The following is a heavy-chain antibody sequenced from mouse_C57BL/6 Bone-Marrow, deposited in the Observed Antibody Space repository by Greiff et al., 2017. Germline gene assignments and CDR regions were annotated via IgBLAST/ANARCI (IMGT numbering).Heavy chain of an antibody. CDR3: AREITTVVATPLYWYFDV. V-gene: IGHV1-19*01. CDR2: INPYNGGT. D-gene: IGHD1-1*01. J-gene: IGHJ1*03. CDR1: GYTFTDYY. Sequence: EVQLQQSGPVLVKPGASVKMSCKASGYTFTDYYMNWVKQSHGKSLEWIGVINPYNGGTSYNQKFKGKATLTVDKSSSTAYMELNSLTSEDSAVYYCAREITTVVATPLYWYFDVWGTVTTVTVSS.